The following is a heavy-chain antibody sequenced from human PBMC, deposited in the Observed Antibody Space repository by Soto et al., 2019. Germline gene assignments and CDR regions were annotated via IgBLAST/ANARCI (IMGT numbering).Heavy chain of an antibody. D-gene: IGHD6-13*01. V-gene: IGHV3-48*01. CDR3: ARSLAAAGTNWFDP. J-gene: IGHJ5*02. Sequence: EVQLVESGGGLVQPGGSLRLSCAASGFTFSSYSMNWVRQAPGKGLEWVSYISSSSSTIYYADSVKGRFTISRDNAKNSLYLQMNSLRAEDTAVYYCARSLAAAGTNWFDPWGQGTLVTVSS. CDR2: ISSSSSTI. CDR1: GFTFSSYS.